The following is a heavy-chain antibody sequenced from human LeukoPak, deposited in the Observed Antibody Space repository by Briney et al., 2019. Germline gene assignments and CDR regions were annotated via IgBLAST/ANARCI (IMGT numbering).Heavy chain of an antibody. Sequence: ASVRVSCKASVYTVTAYYIHWVRQAPGQGLEWMGWLNPNTGVTNYPQKFQGSVTMTRKTSINTGYMDLSTPRSDDTAVYYCATAPGSYYHFDHWGQGTLVTVSS. CDR3: ATAPGSYYHFDH. V-gene: IGHV1-2*02. CDR2: LNPNTGVT. D-gene: IGHD1-26*01. CDR1: VYTVTAYY. J-gene: IGHJ4*02.